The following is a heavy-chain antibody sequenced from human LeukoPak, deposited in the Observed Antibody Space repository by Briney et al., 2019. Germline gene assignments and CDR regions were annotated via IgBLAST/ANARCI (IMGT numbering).Heavy chain of an antibody. V-gene: IGHV4-39*01. CDR1: GDSISNRNYY. Sequence: SETLSLTCTVSGDSISNRNYYWGWIRQPPGMGLAWIGSIYYRGSSYYNPSLRSRVTIYVDTSKNQFSLKLSFVTAADTAVYYCARLGLVGPYSSSAYYFDYWGQGALVTVSS. J-gene: IGHJ4*02. CDR3: ARLGLVGPYSSSAYYFDY. CDR2: IYYRGSS. D-gene: IGHD6-6*01.